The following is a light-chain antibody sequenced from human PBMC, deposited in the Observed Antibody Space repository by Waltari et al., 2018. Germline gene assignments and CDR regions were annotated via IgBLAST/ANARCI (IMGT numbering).Light chain of an antibody. Sequence: QSALTQPASVSGSPGQSITISCTGTSSDVGTYNYVSWYQQYPGKAPTLVIYEVTNRPAGVSGRFSGSKSGNTASLTISGLQPDDEAHYYCSSYTSATTPVVFGPGTWVTV. CDR1: SSDVGTYNY. CDR2: EVT. V-gene: IGLV2-14*01. J-gene: IGLJ1*01. CDR3: SSYTSATTPVV.